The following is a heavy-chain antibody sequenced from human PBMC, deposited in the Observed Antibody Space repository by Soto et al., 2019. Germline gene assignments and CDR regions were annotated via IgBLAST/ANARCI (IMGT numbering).Heavy chain of an antibody. CDR1: GFTFSSYG. J-gene: IGHJ4*02. V-gene: IGHV3-30*18. CDR2: ISYEGSNK. Sequence: GGSLRLSCAASGFTFSSYGMHWVRQAPGKGLEWVAVISYEGSNKYYADSVKGRFTISRDNSKDTLYLQMNSLRAEDTAVYYCGKDKGSSGSYFDYWGQGTLVTVSS. CDR3: GKDKGSSGSYFDY. D-gene: IGHD3-22*01.